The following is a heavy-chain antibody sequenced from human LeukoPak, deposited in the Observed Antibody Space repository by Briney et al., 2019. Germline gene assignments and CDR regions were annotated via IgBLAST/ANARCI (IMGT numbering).Heavy chain of an antibody. CDR2: IIPIFGTA. CDR3: ARGDRYYYDSSGYYPVPYYYYMDV. CDR1: GGTFSSYA. D-gene: IGHD3-22*01. V-gene: IGHV1-69*05. J-gene: IGHJ6*03. Sequence: GASVKVSCKASGGTFSSYAISWVRQAPGQGLEWMGGIIPIFGTANYAQKFQGKVTITTDESTSTAYMELSNLRSEDTAVYYCARGDRYYYDSSGYYPVPYYYYMDVWGKGTTVTVSS.